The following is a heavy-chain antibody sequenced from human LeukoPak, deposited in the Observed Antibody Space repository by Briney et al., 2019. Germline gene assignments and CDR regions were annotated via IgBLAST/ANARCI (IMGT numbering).Heavy chain of an antibody. V-gene: IGHV4-59*01. CDR3: ARGGYSSGWYDYYYMDV. CDR2: IYYSGST. CDR1: VGSLSSYY. D-gene: IGHD6-19*01. J-gene: IGHJ6*03. Sequence: SETLSLTCTVSVGSLSSYYWSWIRQPPGRGLEWIGYIYYSGSTNYNPSLKSRVTISVDTSKNQFSLKLSSVTAADTAVYYCARGGYSSGWYDYYYMDVWGKGTTVTISS.